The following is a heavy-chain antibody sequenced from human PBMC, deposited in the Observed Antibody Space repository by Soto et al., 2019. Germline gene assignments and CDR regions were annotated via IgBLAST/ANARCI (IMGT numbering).Heavy chain of an antibody. V-gene: IGHV2-5*01. Sequence: SSPTLVNPTPTLTLTCTFSGFSLSTSGVGVGWIRQPPGKALEWLALIYWNDDKRHSPSLKSRPTIPKDTSKNQVVRTMTNMDPVDTATYYCAHLRPQSNRAAAGYYFDYWGQGTLVTVSS. CDR3: AHLRPQSNRAAAGYYFDY. J-gene: IGHJ4*02. CDR1: GFSLSTSGVG. D-gene: IGHD6-13*01. CDR2: IYWNDDK.